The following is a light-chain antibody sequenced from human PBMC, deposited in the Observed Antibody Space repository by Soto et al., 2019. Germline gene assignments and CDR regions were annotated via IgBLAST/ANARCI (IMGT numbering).Light chain of an antibody. CDR3: QSYDKSLSGAV. CDR1: SSNIGAGYD. J-gene: IGLJ7*01. Sequence: QSVLTQPPSVSGAPGQRVTISCTGSSSNIGAGYDVHWYQQLPGTAPKLLIYDNNYRPSGVPDRFSGSKSGTSASLAITGLQAEDEADYYCQSYDKSLSGAVFGGGTQLTVL. CDR2: DNN. V-gene: IGLV1-40*01.